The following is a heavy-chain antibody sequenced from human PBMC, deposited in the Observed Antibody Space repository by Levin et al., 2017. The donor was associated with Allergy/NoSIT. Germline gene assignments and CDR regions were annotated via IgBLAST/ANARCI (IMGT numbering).Heavy chain of an antibody. D-gene: IGHD4-17*01. J-gene: IGHJ6*02. V-gene: IGHV3-33*01. Sequence: GESLKISCAASGFTFSSYGMHWVRQAPGKGLEWVAVIWYDGSNKYYADSVKGRFTISRDNSKNTLYLQMNSLRAEDTAVYYCARAIRVTTGLYYGMDVWGQGTTVTVSS. CDR1: GFTFSSYG. CDR2: IWYDGSNK. CDR3: ARAIRVTTGLYYGMDV.